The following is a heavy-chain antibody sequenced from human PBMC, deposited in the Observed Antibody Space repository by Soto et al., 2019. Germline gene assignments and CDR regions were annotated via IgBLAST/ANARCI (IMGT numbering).Heavy chain of an antibody. D-gene: IGHD4-17*01. V-gene: IGHV4-28*01. CDR1: GYSISSSNW. CDR3: ARKNGVLDAFDI. J-gene: IGHJ3*02. Sequence: QVQLQESGPGLVKPSDTLSHTCAVSGYSISSSNWWGWIRQPPGKGLEWIGYIYYSGSTYYNPPHTGRAATPVDTSTNQFSLKLSSVTAVDTAVYYCARKNGVLDAFDIWGQGTMVTVSS. CDR2: IYYSGST.